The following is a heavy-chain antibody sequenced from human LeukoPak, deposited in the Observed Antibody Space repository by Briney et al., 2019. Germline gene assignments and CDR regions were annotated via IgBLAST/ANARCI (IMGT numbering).Heavy chain of an antibody. J-gene: IGHJ5*02. CDR1: GFTFSSYA. CDR2: ISGSGGST. CDR3: AKESPSPLVLEGNWFDP. D-gene: IGHD1-1*01. V-gene: IGHV3-23*01. Sequence: PGGSLRLSCAASGFTFSSYAMSWVRQAPGKGLEWVSAISGSGGSTYYADSVKGRFTISRDNSKNTLYLQMNSLRAEDTAVYYCAKESPSPLVLEGNWFDPWGQGTLVIVSS.